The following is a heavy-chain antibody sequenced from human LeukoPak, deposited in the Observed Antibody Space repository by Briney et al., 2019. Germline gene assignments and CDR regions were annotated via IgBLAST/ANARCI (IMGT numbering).Heavy chain of an antibody. Sequence: LPGGSLRLSCAASGFTFSSYWMSWVRQAPGKGLEWVANIEQDGSEKYYVDSVKGRFTISRDNAKNSLYLQMSSLRADDTAVYYCARVEASGYDYGAFDYWGQGTLVTVSS. D-gene: IGHD5-12*01. CDR1: GFTFSSYW. J-gene: IGHJ4*02. CDR2: IEQDGSEK. V-gene: IGHV3-7*01. CDR3: ARVEASGYDYGAFDY.